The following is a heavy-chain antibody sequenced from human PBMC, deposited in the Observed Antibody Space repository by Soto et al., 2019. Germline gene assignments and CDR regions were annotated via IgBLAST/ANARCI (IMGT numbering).Heavy chain of an antibody. CDR3: ARDRGIGAPLRAYRFDY. D-gene: IGHD4-17*01. Sequence: GASVKVSCKASRYSFTTYALHWVRQAPGQRLEWMGWINAVNGDTKYSEKFQGRVNITGDRSANAAYMELSSLRSEDTSVYYCARDRGIGAPLRAYRFDYWGQGTLVTVSS. J-gene: IGHJ4*02. V-gene: IGHV1-3*01. CDR2: INAVNGDT. CDR1: RYSFTTYA.